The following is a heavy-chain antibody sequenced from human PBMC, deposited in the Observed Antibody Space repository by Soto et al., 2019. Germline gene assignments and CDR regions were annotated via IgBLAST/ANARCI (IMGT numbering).Heavy chain of an antibody. CDR2: VYYSGST. CDR1: GGSFSTYY. J-gene: IGHJ6*03. CDR3: ASERRYYYYMDV. V-gene: IGHV4-59*12. Sequence: PSETLSLTCTVSGGSFSTYYWSWIRQPPGKGLEWIGYVYYSGSTNYHPSLRSRVTLSVDTSKNQFSLKVSSVTPADTAVYYCASERRYYYYMDVWGKGTTVTVSS.